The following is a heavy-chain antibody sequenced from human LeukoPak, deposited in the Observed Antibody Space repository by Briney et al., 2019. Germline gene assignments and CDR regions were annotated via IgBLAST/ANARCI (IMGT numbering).Heavy chain of an antibody. V-gene: IGHV4-4*07. CDR3: ARGRMFRGGGSDFPFNWFDP. Sequence: NPSETLSLTCTVSGVSISSYYWGWIRHPAGKGLEWIGRIYTSGSANYNPSLTSRLTMSVDTSKNQFSLKLNSVTAADTAVYYCARGRMFRGGGSDFPFNWFDPWGQGTLVTVSS. CDR1: GVSISSYY. D-gene: IGHD3-10*01. CDR2: IYTSGSA. J-gene: IGHJ5*02.